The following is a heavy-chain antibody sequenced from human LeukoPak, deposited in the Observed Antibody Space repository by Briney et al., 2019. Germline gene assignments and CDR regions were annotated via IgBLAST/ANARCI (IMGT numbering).Heavy chain of an antibody. CDR3: ARGTLTSPGLDS. J-gene: IGHJ4*02. CDR1: GFSFNAYW. V-gene: IGHV3-7*04. Sequence: GGSLRLSCSASGFSFNAYWMTWVRQVPGWGLQWVANINEDGREQYYMDPVKGRFTIYRDNAKNTLFLQMNILRADDTAVYYCARGTLTSPGLDSWGQGTLVAFSS. CDR2: INEDGREQ.